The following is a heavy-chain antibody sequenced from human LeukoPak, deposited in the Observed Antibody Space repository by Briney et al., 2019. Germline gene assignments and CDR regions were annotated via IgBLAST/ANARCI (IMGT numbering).Heavy chain of an antibody. J-gene: IGHJ4*02. V-gene: IGHV3-53*01. CDR2: IYGGGST. D-gene: IGHD5-12*01. CDR1: GFTVSSNY. Sequence: PGGSLRLSCAASGFTVSSNYISWVRQAPGKGLEWVSVIYGGGSTKYADSVKGRFTTSRDNSKNTLYLQMNSLRAEDTAVYYCARGSGYTGYGFDYWGEETLVTVSS. CDR3: ARGSGYTGYGFDY.